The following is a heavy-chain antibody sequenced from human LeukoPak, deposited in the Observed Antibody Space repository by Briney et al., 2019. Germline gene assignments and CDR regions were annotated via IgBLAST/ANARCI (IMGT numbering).Heavy chain of an antibody. Sequence: AGGSLRLSCAASGFTVSSNYMSWVRQAPGKGLEWVSVIYSGGSTYYADSVKGRFTISRDNSKNTLYLQMNSLRAEDTAVYYCARGGPYDYVWGSPSPTRWGQGTLVTVSS. CDR2: IYSGGST. CDR3: ARGGPYDYVWGSPSPTR. V-gene: IGHV3-53*01. CDR1: GFTVSSNY. D-gene: IGHD3-16*01. J-gene: IGHJ4*02.